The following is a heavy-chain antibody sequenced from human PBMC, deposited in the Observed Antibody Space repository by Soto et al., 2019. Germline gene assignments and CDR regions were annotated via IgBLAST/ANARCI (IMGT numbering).Heavy chain of an antibody. CDR3: ARFAQLDWFDP. CDR1: GGSISSSSYY. Sequence: PSETLSLTCGVSGGSISSSSYYWGWIRQPPGKGLEWIGSIYYSGSTYYNPSLKSRVTISVDTSKNQFSLKLSSVTAADTAVYYCARFAQLDWFDPWGQGTLVTVSS. J-gene: IGHJ5*02. CDR2: IYYSGST. V-gene: IGHV4-39*01. D-gene: IGHD6-6*01.